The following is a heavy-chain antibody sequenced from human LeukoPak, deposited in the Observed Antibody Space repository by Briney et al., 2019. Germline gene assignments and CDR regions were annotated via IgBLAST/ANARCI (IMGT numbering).Heavy chain of an antibody. D-gene: IGHD6-19*01. CDR1: GGSISSSNW. Sequence: KPSETLSLTCAVSGGSISSSNWWSWVRQPPGKGLEWIGEIYHSGSTNYNPSLKSRVTISVDKSKNQFSLKLSSVTAADTAVYYCARDHSYSSGWLDYWGQGTLVTVSS. V-gene: IGHV4-4*02. J-gene: IGHJ4*02. CDR3: ARDHSYSSGWLDY. CDR2: IYHSGST.